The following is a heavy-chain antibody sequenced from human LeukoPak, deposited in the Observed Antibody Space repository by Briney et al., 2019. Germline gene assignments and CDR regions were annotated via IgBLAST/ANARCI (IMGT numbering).Heavy chain of an antibody. CDR3: AKVTYGSGTYGAFDY. CDR2: IYSGGST. CDR1: GFTVSSNY. Sequence: GGSLRLSCAASGFTVSSNYMSWVRQAPGKGLEWVSVIYSGGSTYYADSVKGRFTISRDNSKNTLYLQMNSLRAEDTAVYYCAKVTYGSGTYGAFDYWGQGTLVTVSS. V-gene: IGHV3-66*01. J-gene: IGHJ4*02. D-gene: IGHD3-10*01.